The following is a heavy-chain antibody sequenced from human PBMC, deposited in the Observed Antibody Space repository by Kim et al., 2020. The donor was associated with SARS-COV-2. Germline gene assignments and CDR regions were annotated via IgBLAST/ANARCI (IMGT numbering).Heavy chain of an antibody. CDR3: ARDDGSGSYYYDAFDI. CDR1: GFTFSSYA. Sequence: GGSLRLSCAASGFTFSSYAMHWVRQAPGKGLEWVAVISYDGSNKYYADSVKGRFTISRDNSKNTLYLQMNSLRAEDTAVYYCARDDGSGSYYYDAFDIWGQGTMDTVSS. J-gene: IGHJ3*02. D-gene: IGHD3-10*01. CDR2: ISYDGSNK. V-gene: IGHV3-30*04.